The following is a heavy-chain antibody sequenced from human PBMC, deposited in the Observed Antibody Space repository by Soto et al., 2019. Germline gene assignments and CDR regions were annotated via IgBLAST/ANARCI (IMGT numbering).Heavy chain of an antibody. J-gene: IGHJ4*02. CDR3: GRRHCSGGSCYYGFDF. Sequence: SETLSLTCTVSGGSISSYDWTWIRQPPGKGLEWIGYIYNSGSTDYNPSLKSRVSMSVDTSKNQFSLKLRSVTAADTAMYFCGRRHCSGGSCYYGFDFWGQGTLVTVSS. V-gene: IGHV4-59*01. CDR1: GGSISSYD. D-gene: IGHD2-15*01. CDR2: IYNSGST.